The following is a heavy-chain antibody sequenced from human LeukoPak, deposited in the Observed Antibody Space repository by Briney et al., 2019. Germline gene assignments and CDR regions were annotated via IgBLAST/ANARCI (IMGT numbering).Heavy chain of an antibody. Sequence: GGSLRLSCAASGFTFSSYSMNWVRQAPGEGLEWVAKINQDGTEKAYVDSVRGRFTISRDNAKNSLFLQMNSLRAEDTAVYYCARGPLIAAAGTWWGQGTLVTVSS. CDR2: INQDGTEK. D-gene: IGHD6-13*01. CDR1: GFTFSSYS. J-gene: IGHJ4*02. V-gene: IGHV3-7*03. CDR3: ARGPLIAAAGTW.